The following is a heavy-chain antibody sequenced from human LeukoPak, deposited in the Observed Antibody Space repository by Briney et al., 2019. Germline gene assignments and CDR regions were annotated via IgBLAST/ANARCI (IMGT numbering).Heavy chain of an antibody. CDR1: GYTFTSYY. D-gene: IGHD6-19*01. Sequence: ASVKVSCKASGYTFTSYYMHWVRQAPGQGLEWMGIINPSGGSASYAQKFQGRVTMTRDTSTSTVYMELSSLRSEDTAVYYCARVRQQWLTIDYWGQGTLVTVSS. CDR2: INPSGGSA. J-gene: IGHJ4*02. V-gene: IGHV1-46*03. CDR3: ARVRQQWLTIDY.